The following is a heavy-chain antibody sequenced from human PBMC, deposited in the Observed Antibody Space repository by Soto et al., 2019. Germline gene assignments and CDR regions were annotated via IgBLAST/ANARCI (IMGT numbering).Heavy chain of an antibody. CDR3: PTAPKRALTKDTPLP. V-gene: IGHV3-15*07. CDR2: IKSKIDGGTT. D-gene: IGHD2-15*01. Sequence: PGGSLRLSCTVSGFIVSSAWMNWVRQAPGKGLEWVGRIKSKIDGGTTDYAAPVQGRFTISLEDSKNMLYLQMESLRTKDTANYSFPTAPKRALTKDTPLPWAREPLFPVSS. CDR1: GFIVSSAW. J-gene: IGHJ5*02.